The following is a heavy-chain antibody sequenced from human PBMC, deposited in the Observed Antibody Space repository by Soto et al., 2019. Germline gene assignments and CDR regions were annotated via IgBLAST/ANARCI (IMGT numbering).Heavy chain of an antibody. Sequence: GGSLRLSCSACGFTFSSYGMHWVREAPGKGLEWVAVIWYDGSNKYYADSVKGRFTISRDNSKNTLYLQMNSLRAEDTAVYYCARGGTTYGVYYYYGMDVWGQGTTVTVSS. CDR2: IWYDGSNK. CDR1: GFTFSSYG. CDR3: ARGGTTYGVYYYYGMDV. V-gene: IGHV3-33*01. D-gene: IGHD4-17*01. J-gene: IGHJ6*02.